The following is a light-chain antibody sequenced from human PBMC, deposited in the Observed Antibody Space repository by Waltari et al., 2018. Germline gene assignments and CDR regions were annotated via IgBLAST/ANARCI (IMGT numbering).Light chain of an antibody. Sequence: EIVLTQSPGTLSLPPGERVPLSGRASRSVSRALAWYQQKPGLAPRLLMYVASSRATGISDRFSGSGSETAFSLTISRLDPEYFAVYYCQHYVRLPATFGQGTKVEIK. J-gene: IGKJ1*01. CDR2: VAS. V-gene: IGKV3-20*01. CDR1: RSVSRA. CDR3: QHYVRLPAT.